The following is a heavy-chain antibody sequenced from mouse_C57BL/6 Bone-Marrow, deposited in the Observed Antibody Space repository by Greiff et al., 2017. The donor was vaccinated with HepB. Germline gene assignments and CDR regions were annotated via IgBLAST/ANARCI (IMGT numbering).Heavy chain of an antibody. CDR2: IDPSDSYT. Sequence: QVQLQQPGAELVMPGASVKLSCKASGYTFTSYWMHWVKQRPGQGLEWIGEIDPSDSYTNYNQKFKGKSTLTVDKSSSTAYMQLSSLTSEDSAVYYCATWYPNFPMDYWGRGTSVTVSS. D-gene: IGHD2-1*01. V-gene: IGHV1-69*01. CDR3: ATWYPNFPMDY. J-gene: IGHJ4*01. CDR1: GYTFTSYW.